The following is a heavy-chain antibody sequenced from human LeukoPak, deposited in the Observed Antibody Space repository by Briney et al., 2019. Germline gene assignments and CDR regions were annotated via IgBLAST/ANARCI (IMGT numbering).Heavy chain of an antibody. J-gene: IGHJ4*02. CDR2: IYYSGST. V-gene: IGHV4-59*01. Sequence: PSETLSLTCTVSGGSISSYYWSWIRQPPGKGLEWIGYIYYSGSTNYNPSLKSRVTISVDTSKNQFSLKLSSVTAADTAVYYCARDVRGYSYGSFDYWGQGTLVTASS. CDR3: ARDVRGYSYGSFDY. D-gene: IGHD5-18*01. CDR1: GGSISSYY.